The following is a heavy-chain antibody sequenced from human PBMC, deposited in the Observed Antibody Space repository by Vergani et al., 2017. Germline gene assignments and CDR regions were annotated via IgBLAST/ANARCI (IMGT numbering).Heavy chain of an antibody. CDR2: TWYDGNNK. D-gene: IGHD1-14*01. V-gene: IGHV3-33*01. Sequence: QVQLVESGGGVVQPGRSLRLSCAASGFPFNQYGMHWVRQAPGKGLEWVAVTWYDGNNKQYADSVKGRFTISRDNSKSTMYLQMNSLRDDDTGVYYCAGDLRLLYNRFDPWGQGTLVTVSS. CDR1: GFPFNQYG. J-gene: IGHJ5*02. CDR3: AGDLRLLYNRFDP.